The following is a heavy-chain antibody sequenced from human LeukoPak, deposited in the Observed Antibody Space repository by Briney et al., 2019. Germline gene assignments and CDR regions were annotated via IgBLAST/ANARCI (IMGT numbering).Heavy chain of an antibody. CDR2: INHSGST. CDR3: ARAAAAAIFDY. V-gene: IGHV4-34*01. Sequence: PSETLSLTCAVYGGSSSGYYWSWIRQPPGKGLEWIGEINHSGSTNYNPSLKSRVTIPVDTSKNQFSLKLSSVTAADTAVYYCARAAAAAIFDYWGQGTLVTVSS. D-gene: IGHD6-13*01. J-gene: IGHJ4*02. CDR1: GGSSSGYY.